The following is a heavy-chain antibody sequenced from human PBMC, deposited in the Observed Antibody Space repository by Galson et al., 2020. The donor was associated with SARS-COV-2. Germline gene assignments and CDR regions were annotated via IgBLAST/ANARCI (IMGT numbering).Heavy chain of an antibody. V-gene: IGHV3-7*01. CDR1: GFTFPNYW. CDR3: AKHGPHRFDD. J-gene: IGHJ4*02. CDR2: INLDGSEK. Sequence: GESLKISCTASGFTFPNYWVTWVRQAPGKGLEWVANINLDGSEKYYVDSVKGRFTISRDNAKSSLYLQMDSLRAEDTAVYYCAKHGPHRFDDWGQGTLVTVSS.